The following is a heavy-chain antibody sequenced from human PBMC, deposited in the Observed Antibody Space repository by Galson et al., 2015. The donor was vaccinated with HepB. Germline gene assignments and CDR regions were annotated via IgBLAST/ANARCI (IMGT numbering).Heavy chain of an antibody. CDR3: ARGNGRGFTMITNRGLDYFDY. V-gene: IGHV3-21*01. D-gene: IGHD3-22*01. Sequence: SLRLSCAASGFTFSSYSMNWVRQAPGKGLEWVSSISSSSSYIYYADSVKGRFTISRDNAKNSLYLQMNSLRAEDTAVYYCARGNGRGFTMITNRGLDYFDYWGQGTLVTVSS. CDR2: ISSSSSYI. J-gene: IGHJ4*02. CDR1: GFTFSSYS.